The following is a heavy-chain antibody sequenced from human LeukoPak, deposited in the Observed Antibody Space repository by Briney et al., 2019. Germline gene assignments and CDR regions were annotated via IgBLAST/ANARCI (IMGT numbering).Heavy chain of an antibody. CDR2: MNPNSGNT. Sequence: ASVKVSCKASGYTFTSYDINWVRQATGQGLERLGWMNPNSGNTGYAQKFQGRVTITRNTSISTAYMELSSLRSEDTAVYYCARSLAITFGGVIVSHDAFDIWGQGTMVTVSS. V-gene: IGHV1-8*03. CDR3: ARSLAITFGGVIVSHDAFDI. J-gene: IGHJ3*02. D-gene: IGHD3-16*02. CDR1: GYTFTSYD.